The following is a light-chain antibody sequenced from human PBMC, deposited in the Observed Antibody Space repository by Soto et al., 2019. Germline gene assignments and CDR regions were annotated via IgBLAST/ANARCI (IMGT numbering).Light chain of an antibody. J-gene: IGLJ1*01. Sequence: QSALTQPPSASGSPGQSVTISCTGTKNDIGVYDFVSWYQHHPGTAPRLIIYEVVQRPSGVPDRFSGSKSGNTASLTVSGLQAADEAEYFCKSYAGSNTYVFGSGTKVTVL. CDR3: KSYAGSNTYV. CDR2: EVV. CDR1: KNDIGVYDF. V-gene: IGLV2-8*01.